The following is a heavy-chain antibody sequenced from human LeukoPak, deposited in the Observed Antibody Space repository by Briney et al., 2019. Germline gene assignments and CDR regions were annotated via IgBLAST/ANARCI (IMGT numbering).Heavy chain of an antibody. CDR2: IYSDNT. CDR3: ARDERLLSFLK. D-gene: IGHD3-3*01. V-gene: IGHV3-74*01. Sequence: GGSLRPSCAASGFTFSSYWMHWVRQAPGKGLVWVSFIYSDNTHYSDSVKGRFTISRDNSKNTLYLQMNSLRAEDTAIYYCARDERLLSFLKWGQGTLVTVSS. J-gene: IGHJ4*02. CDR1: GFTFSSYW.